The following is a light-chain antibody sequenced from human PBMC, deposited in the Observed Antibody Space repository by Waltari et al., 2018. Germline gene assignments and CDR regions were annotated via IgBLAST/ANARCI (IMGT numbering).Light chain of an antibody. CDR1: GLGAKY. CDR2: QDN. CDR3: QAWDSSTVL. J-gene: IGLJ2*01. Sequence: SFELTQPPAVSVSPGQTATITCSADGLGAKYAFWYQQRPGQSPVLVIYQDNKRPSGVPERFSGSNSGDTATLTIAGTQALDEADYFCQAWDSSTVLFGGGTKLTVL. V-gene: IGLV3-1*01.